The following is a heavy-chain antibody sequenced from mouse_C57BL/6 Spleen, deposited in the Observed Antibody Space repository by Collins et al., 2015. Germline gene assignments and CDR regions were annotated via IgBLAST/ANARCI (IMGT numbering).Heavy chain of an antibody. CDR1: GYTFTDHY. CDR3: ARLAFDY. V-gene: IGHV1-26*01. Sequence: EVQLQQSGPELVKPGASVKISCKASGYTFTDHYMNWVKQSHGKSLEWIGDINPNNGGTSYNQKFKGKATLTVDKSSSTAYMELRSLTSEDSAVYYCARLAFDYWGQGTTLTVSS. CDR2: INPNNGGT. J-gene: IGHJ2*01.